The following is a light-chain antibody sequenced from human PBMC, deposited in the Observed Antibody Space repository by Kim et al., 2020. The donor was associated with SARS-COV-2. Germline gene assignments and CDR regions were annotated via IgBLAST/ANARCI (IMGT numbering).Light chain of an antibody. J-gene: IGLJ2*01. CDR2: QDT. V-gene: IGLV3-1*01. CDR1: KLEDRY. CDR3: QAWDSNTAV. Sequence: VSPGQTATLTCSGDKLEDRYVGWFKQKQGQSPLLVISQDTKRPSGIPERFSGYNSGNTATLTISGTQATDEADYFCQAWDSNTAVFGGGTQLTVL.